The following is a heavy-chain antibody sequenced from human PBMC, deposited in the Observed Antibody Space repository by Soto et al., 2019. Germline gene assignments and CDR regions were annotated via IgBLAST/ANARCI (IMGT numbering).Heavy chain of an antibody. CDR3: ARGDYIFNYFDY. CDR2: IYYTGSA. J-gene: IGHJ4*02. D-gene: IGHD4-4*01. CDR1: GDSISSGDYY. V-gene: IGHV4-31*03. Sequence: QVQLQESGPGLVKPSQTLSLTCTVSGDSISSGDYYWSWIRQHPGKGLEWIRYIYYTGSAYYNPSLKSRVSISIETSKTQFTLNLNSVSAADTAVYYCARGDYIFNYFDYWGQGTLVTVSP.